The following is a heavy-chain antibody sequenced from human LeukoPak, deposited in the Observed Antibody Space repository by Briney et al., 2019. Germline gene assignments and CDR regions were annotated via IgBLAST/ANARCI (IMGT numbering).Heavy chain of an antibody. CDR1: GYTFTNFG. CDR3: ARWYSSSWYHFDY. Sequence: ASVKVSCKASGYTFTNFGISWVRQAPGQGLEWMGWNSAYNDNANYAQKVQGRVTMTTATSTSTAYMELRSLRSDDTAIYYCARWYSSSWYHFDYWGQGTLVTVSS. V-gene: IGHV1-18*01. J-gene: IGHJ4*02. D-gene: IGHD6-13*01. CDR2: NSAYNDNA.